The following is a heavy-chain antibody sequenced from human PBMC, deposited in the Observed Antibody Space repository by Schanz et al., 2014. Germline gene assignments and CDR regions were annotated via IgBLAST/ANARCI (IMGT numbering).Heavy chain of an antibody. CDR1: GFTFSSYA. Sequence: QVQLLQFGGGVVQPGRSLRLSCAASGFTFSSYAMHWVRQAPGKGLEWVALISNDGSIKYYADSVEGRFTISRDNSSNTLDLQMNSMRTEDTAVYYCASPSGYSDYGTYFDFWGQGTLVTVSS. J-gene: IGHJ4*02. CDR3: ASPSGYSDYGTYFDF. V-gene: IGHV3-30-3*01. CDR2: ISNDGSIK. D-gene: IGHD5-12*01.